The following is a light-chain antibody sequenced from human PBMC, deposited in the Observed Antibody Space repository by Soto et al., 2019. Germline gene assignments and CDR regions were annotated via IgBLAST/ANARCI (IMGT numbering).Light chain of an antibody. CDR3: QQRSNWPRLT. J-gene: IGKJ4*01. Sequence: ETVLTQSPATLSLSPGERATLSCRASQSVSSYFAWYQQKPGQAPRLLIYDASNRAPGIPARFSGSGSGTDFTLTISSLEPEDFAVYYCQQRSNWPRLTFGGGTKVEIK. V-gene: IGKV3-11*01. CDR2: DAS. CDR1: QSVSSY.